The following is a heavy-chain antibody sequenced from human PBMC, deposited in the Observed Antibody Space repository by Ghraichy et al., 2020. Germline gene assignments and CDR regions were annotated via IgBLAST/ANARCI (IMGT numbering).Heavy chain of an antibody. CDR2: IYYSGSA. J-gene: IGHJ4*02. CDR3: ARHPPGVRAHFDY. Sequence: SETLSLTCTVSGGSISNSNYYWGWVRQPPGKGLEWIGSIYYSGSASYHPSLKSRVTISVDTSKNQFSLKLSSVTATDTAVYYCARHPPGVRAHFDYWGQGTLVTVSS. CDR1: GGSISNSNYY. V-gene: IGHV4-39*01.